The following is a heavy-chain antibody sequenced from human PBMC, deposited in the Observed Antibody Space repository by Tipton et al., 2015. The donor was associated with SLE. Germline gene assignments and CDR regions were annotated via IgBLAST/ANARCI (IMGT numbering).Heavy chain of an antibody. CDR1: GFTVSSNY. V-gene: IGHV3-53*05. Sequence: GSLRLSCAASGFTVSSNYMSWVRQAPGKGLEWVSVIYSGGSTYYADSVKGRFTVSRDSSENTLYLQMNSLRAEDTAVYYCARESSSSWFGEYYFDYWGQGTLVSVSS. CDR2: IYSGGST. J-gene: IGHJ4*02. CDR3: ARESSSSWFGEYYFDY. D-gene: IGHD6-13*01.